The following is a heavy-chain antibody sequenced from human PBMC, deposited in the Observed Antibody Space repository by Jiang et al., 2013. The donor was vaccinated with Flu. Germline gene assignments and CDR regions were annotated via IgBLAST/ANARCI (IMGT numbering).Heavy chain of an antibody. Sequence: SVSSNSAAWNWIRQSPSRGLEWLGRTYYRSKWYNDYAVSVKSRITINPDTSKNQFSLQLNSVTPEDTAVYYCAGGTIAAAGKGPNWFDPWGQGTLVTVSS. V-gene: IGHV6-1*01. D-gene: IGHD6-13*01. CDR1: SVSSNSAA. J-gene: IGHJ5*02. CDR2: TYYRSKWYN. CDR3: AGGTIAAAGKGPNWFDP.